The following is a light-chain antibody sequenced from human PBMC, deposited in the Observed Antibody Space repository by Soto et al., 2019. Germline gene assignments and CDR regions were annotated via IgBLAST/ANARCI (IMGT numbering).Light chain of an antibody. CDR3: SSYTSTSTLV. J-gene: IGLJ2*01. CDR2: DVS. Sequence: QSVLTKPASVSGSPGQWIAISCTGTSGDVGSYNFVSWYQQHPGKAPKLMIYDVSARPPGVSNRFSGSKSGNTASLTISGLQAEDEADYYCSSYTSTSTLVFGGGTKVTVL. V-gene: IGLV2-14*01. CDR1: SGDVGSYNF.